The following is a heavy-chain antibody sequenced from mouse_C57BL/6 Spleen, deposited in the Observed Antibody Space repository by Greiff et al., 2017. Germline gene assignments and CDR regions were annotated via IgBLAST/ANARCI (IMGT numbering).Heavy chain of an antibody. Sequence: EVQLQQSSPSLSLPPPSVRISSHLYSYSFPDSNPNCVLQSNGKSLEWIGVINPNYGTTSYNQKFKGKDTLTVDQSSSTAYMQLNSLTSEDSAVYYCARGGYDYRGQ. CDR3: ARGGYDY. V-gene: IGHV1-39*01. CDR2: INPNYGTT. CDR1: SYSFPDSN. J-gene: IGHJ2*01.